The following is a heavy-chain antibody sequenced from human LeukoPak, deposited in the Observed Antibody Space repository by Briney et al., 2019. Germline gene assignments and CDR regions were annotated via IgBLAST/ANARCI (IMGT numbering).Heavy chain of an antibody. J-gene: IGHJ4*02. CDR1: GRSISSTTYF. CDR3: ARRKSSSSSAFVS. Sequence: PSQTLSLTCTVSGRSISSTTYFWAWIRQPPGKGLEWIGTIYYTGSTYYNPSLKSRVSISVDTSKNHFSLKLSSLTAADTAVYYCARRKSSSSSAFVSWGQGTLVTVSS. V-gene: IGHV4-39*02. D-gene: IGHD6-6*01. CDR2: IYYTGST.